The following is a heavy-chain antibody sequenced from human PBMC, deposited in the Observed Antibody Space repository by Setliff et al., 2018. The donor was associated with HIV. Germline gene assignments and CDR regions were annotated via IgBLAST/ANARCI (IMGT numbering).Heavy chain of an antibody. J-gene: IGHJ3*02. CDR1: GYTFTSYY. V-gene: IGHV1-46*01. D-gene: IGHD3-22*01. CDR3: ARDYYDSSGYRGLDAFDI. CDR2: INPSGGST. Sequence: ASVKVSCKASGYTFTSYYMHWVRQAPGQGLEWMGIINPSGGSTSYAQKFQGRVTMTRDTSTSTVYMELSSLRSEDTAVYYCARDYYDSSGYRGLDAFDIWGKGQWSPSL.